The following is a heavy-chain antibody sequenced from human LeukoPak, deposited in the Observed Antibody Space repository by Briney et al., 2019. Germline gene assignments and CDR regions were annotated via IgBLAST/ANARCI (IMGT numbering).Heavy chain of an antibody. J-gene: IGHJ6*02. CDR2: IYPGDSDT. D-gene: IGHD3-22*01. Sequence: GESLKISCKGSGYSFTSYWIGWVRQMPGKGLEWMGIIYPGDSDTGYSPSFQGQVTISADKSISTAYLQWSSLKASDTAMYYCARQVIVGDYYYYGMDVWGQGTTVTVSS. V-gene: IGHV5-51*01. CDR1: GYSFTSYW. CDR3: ARQVIVGDYYYYGMDV.